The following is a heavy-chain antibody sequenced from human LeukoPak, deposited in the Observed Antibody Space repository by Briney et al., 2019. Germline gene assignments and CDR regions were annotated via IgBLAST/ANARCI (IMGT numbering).Heavy chain of an antibody. CDR2: ISSSGSTI. J-gene: IGHJ4*02. V-gene: IGHV3-11*04. CDR1: GFTFSDYY. CDR3: ATSGWYGYYYFDY. D-gene: IGHD6-19*01. Sequence: RGSLRLSCAASGFTFSDYYMSWIRQAPGKGLEWVSYISSSGSTIYYADSVKGRFTISRDNAKNSLYLQMNSLRAEDTAVYYCATSGWYGYYYFDYWGQGTLVTVSS.